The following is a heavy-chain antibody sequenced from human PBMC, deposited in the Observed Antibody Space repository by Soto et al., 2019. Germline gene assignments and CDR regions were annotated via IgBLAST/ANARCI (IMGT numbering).Heavy chain of an antibody. CDR2: INPNNGNT. CDR1: GYIFSTHA. V-gene: IGHV1-18*04. D-gene: IGHD2-21*01. CDR3: ARYSHGGNAADFDY. Sequence: QVQLVQSGAEVKKPGASVTVSCKASGYIFSTHAITWVRQAPGQGLEWLGSINPNNGNTDYARALQGRATMTTDISTSTAYMEVRGLRSDDTAMYFCARYSHGGNAADFDYWGQGTLVTVSS. J-gene: IGHJ4*02.